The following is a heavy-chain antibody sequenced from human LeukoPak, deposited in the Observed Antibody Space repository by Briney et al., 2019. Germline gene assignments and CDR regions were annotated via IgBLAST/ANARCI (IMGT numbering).Heavy chain of an antibody. CDR1: GGTFSSYA. Sequence: GASVKVSCKASGGTFSSYAISWVRQAPGQGLEWMGGIIPIFGTANYAQKFQGRVTITADESTSTAYMELSSLRSEDTAVYYCASPSIAARLPYYYYYGMDVWGQGTTVTVSS. J-gene: IGHJ6*02. CDR3: ASPSIAARLPYYYYYGMDV. CDR2: IIPIFGTA. V-gene: IGHV1-69*13. D-gene: IGHD6-6*01.